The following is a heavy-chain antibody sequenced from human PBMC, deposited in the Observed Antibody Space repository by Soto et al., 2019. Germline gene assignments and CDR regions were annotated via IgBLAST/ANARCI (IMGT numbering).Heavy chain of an antibody. CDR3: AAGNYHGSGTYLRG. CDR1: GFTFGDYY. Sequence: QVQLVESGGDLVKPGGSLRLSCAASGFTFGDYYMSWVRQAPGKGLEWVSYISGHGTTTYYADSVKGRFSIARENAKNSLYLEMNSLRAEDTAVYYCAAGNYHGSGTYLRGWGQGTLVTVSS. CDR2: ISGHGTTT. D-gene: IGHD3-10*01. J-gene: IGHJ4*02. V-gene: IGHV3-11*01.